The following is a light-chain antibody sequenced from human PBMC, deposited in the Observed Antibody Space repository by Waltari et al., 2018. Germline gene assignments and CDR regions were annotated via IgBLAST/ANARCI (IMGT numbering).Light chain of an antibody. CDR2: DAS. CDR3: QQRSNWPS. Sequence: EIVLTQSPATLSLSPGESATLSCRASQNVSSYLAGYKQKPGQAPRLLIYDASNRATGIPARFSGSGSGTDFTLTISSLEPEDFAVYYCQQRSNWPSFGQGTRLEIK. J-gene: IGKJ5*01. V-gene: IGKV3-11*01. CDR1: QNVSSY.